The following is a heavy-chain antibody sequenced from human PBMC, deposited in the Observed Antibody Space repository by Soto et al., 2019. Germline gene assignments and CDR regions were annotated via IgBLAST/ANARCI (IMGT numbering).Heavy chain of an antibody. J-gene: IGHJ4*02. CDR1: GYTFTSYG. D-gene: IGHD3-16*01. Sequence: QVQLVQSGAEVKKPGASVKVSCKASGYTFTSYGISWVRQAPGQGLEWMGWISAYNGNTNYAQKLQGRVTMTTDTATSTGYMELKSLGAGDRAVYYCARGVGGESLDYRRQGTLVTVSS. CDR2: ISAYNGNT. V-gene: IGHV1-18*01. CDR3: ARGVGGESLDY.